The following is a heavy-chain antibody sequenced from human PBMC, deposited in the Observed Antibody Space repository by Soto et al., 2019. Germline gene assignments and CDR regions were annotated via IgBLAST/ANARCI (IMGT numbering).Heavy chain of an antibody. CDR2: IYYSGST. CDR1: GGSMSDYY. Sequence: SETLSLTCTVSGGSMSDYYWSWIRQPPGMGLEWIAYIYYSGSTNYNPSLKSRITISVDTSKNQFSLKLSSVAAADTAVYYCASGGDYLYYAMDVWGQGTTVTVSS. J-gene: IGHJ6*02. D-gene: IGHD3-16*01. V-gene: IGHV4-59*01. CDR3: ASGGDYLYYAMDV.